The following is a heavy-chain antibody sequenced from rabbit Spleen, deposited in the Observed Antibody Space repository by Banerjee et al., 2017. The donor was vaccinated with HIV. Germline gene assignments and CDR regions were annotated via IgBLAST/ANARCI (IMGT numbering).Heavy chain of an antibody. V-gene: IGHV1S45*01. CDR1: GFSFSSNYY. CDR2: IYTGSSGST. J-gene: IGHJ4*01. D-gene: IGHD4-1*01. Sequence: QEQLVESGGGLVQPEGSLTLTCTASGFSFSSNYYMCWVRQAPGKGLEWIACIYTGSSGSTYYKNWAKGRFTITRSTSLNTVTLQMTSLTAADTATYFCARNANGGWDGWGPGTLVTV. CDR3: ARNANGGWDG.